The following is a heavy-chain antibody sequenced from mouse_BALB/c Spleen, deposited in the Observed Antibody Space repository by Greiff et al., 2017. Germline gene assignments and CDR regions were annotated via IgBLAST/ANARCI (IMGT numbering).Heavy chain of an antibody. CDR2: ISDGGSYT. CDR1: GFTFSDYY. Sequence: EVQVVESGGGLVKPGGSLKLSCAASGFTFSDYYMYWVRQTPEKRLEWVATISDGGSYTYYPDSVKGRFTISRDNAKNNLYLQMSSLKSEDTAMYYCARGLGYDGAMDYWGQGTSVTVSS. CDR3: ARGLGYDGAMDY. V-gene: IGHV5-4*02. J-gene: IGHJ4*01. D-gene: IGHD2-3*01.